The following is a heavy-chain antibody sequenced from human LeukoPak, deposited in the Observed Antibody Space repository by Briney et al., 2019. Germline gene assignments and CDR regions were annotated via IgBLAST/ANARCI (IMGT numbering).Heavy chain of an antibody. Sequence: GESLKISCKGSGYSFTSDWIGWVRQMPGKGLEWMGIIYPGDSDTRYSPSFQGQVTISADKSISTAYLQWSSLKASDTAMYYCARLGITIFGVVRGYFDYWGQGTLVTVSS. CDR1: GYSFTSDW. CDR3: ARLGITIFGVVRGYFDY. D-gene: IGHD3-3*01. V-gene: IGHV5-51*01. CDR2: IYPGDSDT. J-gene: IGHJ4*02.